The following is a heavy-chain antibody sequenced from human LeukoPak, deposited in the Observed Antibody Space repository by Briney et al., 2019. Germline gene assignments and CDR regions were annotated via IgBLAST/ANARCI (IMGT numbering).Heavy chain of an antibody. CDR3: ARDGGYYYYMDV. V-gene: IGHV3-33*01. CDR1: GFTFSSYG. J-gene: IGHJ6*03. D-gene: IGHD3-16*01. CDR2: IWYDGSNK. Sequence: RGSLRLSCAASGFTFSSYGMHWVRQAPGKGLEWVAVIWYDGSNKYYADSVEGRFTISRDNSKNTLYLQMNSLRAEDTAVYYCARDGGYYYYMDVWGKGTTVTVSS.